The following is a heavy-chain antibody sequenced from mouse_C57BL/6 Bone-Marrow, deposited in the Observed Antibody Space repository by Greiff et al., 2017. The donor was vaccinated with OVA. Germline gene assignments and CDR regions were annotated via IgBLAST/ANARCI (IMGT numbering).Heavy chain of an antibody. CDR3: ARNYYGSSSFAY. J-gene: IGHJ3*01. Sequence: VQLQQPGAELVKPGASVKLSCKASGYTFTSYWMQWVKQRPGQGLEWIGEIDPSDSYTNYNQKFKGKATLTVDTSSSTAYMQLSSLTSEDSAFYYCARNYYGSSSFAYWGQGTLVTVSA. CDR2: IDPSDSYT. CDR1: GYTFTSYW. V-gene: IGHV1-50*01. D-gene: IGHD1-1*01.